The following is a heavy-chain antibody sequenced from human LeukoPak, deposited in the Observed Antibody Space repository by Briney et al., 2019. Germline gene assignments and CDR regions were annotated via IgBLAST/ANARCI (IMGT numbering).Heavy chain of an antibody. CDR1: GFAFSRYW. V-gene: IGHV3-74*01. D-gene: IGHD5-12*01. CDR3: VRDWDHYDFDS. J-gene: IGHJ5*01. CDR2: IYRDGSDK. Sequence: GGPLRLSCAASGFAFSRYWMHWVRQAPGKGLVWVSRIYRDGSDKIYADSVKGRFTISRDNAKNTLYLQMNSLTVEDTAVYYCVRDWDHYDFDSWGQGTLVTVSS.